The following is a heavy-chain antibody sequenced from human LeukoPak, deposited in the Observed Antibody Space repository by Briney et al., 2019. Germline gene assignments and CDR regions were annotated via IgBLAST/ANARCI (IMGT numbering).Heavy chain of an antibody. Sequence: SETLSLTCAVSGGSLSGYYWSWVRRPPGKGLEWGGYIYYSGSTNYNPSLKSRVTISVDTSKNQFSLKLSSVTAADTAVYYCARGGKSSGWYPRWGYFQHWGQGTLVTVSS. CDR3: ARGGKSSGWYPRWGYFQH. CDR1: GGSLSGYY. J-gene: IGHJ1*01. V-gene: IGHV4-59*12. CDR2: IYYSGST. D-gene: IGHD6-19*01.